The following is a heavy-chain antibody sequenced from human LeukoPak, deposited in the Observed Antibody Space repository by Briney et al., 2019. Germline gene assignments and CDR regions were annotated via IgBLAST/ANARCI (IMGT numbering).Heavy chain of an antibody. CDR1: GFTFSSSW. CDR3: ARDGKRVTTQFYYYGIDL. Sequence: GGSLRLSCAASGFTFSSSWMHWVCQAPEKGLEWVADIKCDGSEKYYVDSVKGRFTISRDNAKKSVYLQMNSLRVEDAALYHCARDGKRVTTQFYYYGIDLWGQGTTVTVSS. V-gene: IGHV3-52*01. J-gene: IGHJ6*02. CDR2: IKCDGSEK. D-gene: IGHD3-3*01.